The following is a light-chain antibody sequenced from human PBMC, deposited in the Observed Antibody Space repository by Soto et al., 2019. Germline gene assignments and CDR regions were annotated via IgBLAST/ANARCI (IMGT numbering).Light chain of an antibody. J-gene: IGKJ3*01. CDR3: MQALQNLCT. V-gene: IGKV2-28*01. CDR1: QSLLHSNGYNY. CDR2: LGS. Sequence: DIVMTQSPLSLPVTPGEPASISCRSSQSLLHSNGYNYLDWYLQKPGQSPQLLIYLGSNRASGVTDRFSGSGSGTDVTLKISRVAAEDVGVYYCMQALQNLCTFGPGTKVDIK.